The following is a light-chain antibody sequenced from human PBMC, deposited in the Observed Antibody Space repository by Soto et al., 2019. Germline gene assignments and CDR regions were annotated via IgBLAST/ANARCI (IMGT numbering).Light chain of an antibody. CDR1: QSVSSSY. CDR3: QQYGSSPRT. J-gene: IGKJ1*01. Sequence: EVGLTQSPGTLSLSPGESATLSCRASQSVSSSYLAWYQQKPGQAPRPLIYGASSRATGIPDRFSGSGSGTDFTLTISRLEPEDCAVYYCQQYGSSPRTLGQGTKVDIK. CDR2: GAS. V-gene: IGKV3-20*01.